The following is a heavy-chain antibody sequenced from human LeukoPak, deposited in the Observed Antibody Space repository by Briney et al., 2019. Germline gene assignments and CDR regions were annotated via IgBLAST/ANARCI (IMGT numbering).Heavy chain of an antibody. CDR1: GFTFSNSA. J-gene: IGHJ4*01. CDR3: AKGIYGSGWSYFDY. D-gene: IGHD6-19*01. CDR2: LSGSGITT. Sequence: GGSLRLSCAASGFTFSNSAMSWVRQAPGKGLEWVSSLSGSGITTSYADSVKGRFTIARDNSKNTLYLQMNSLRAEDTAVYYCAKGIYGSGWSYFDYGGHGTLVTVSA. V-gene: IGHV3-23*01.